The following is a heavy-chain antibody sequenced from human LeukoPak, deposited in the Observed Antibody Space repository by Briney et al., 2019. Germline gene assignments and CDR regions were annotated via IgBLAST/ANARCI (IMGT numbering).Heavy chain of an antibody. D-gene: IGHD4-17*01. J-gene: IGHJ4*02. CDR2: ISTSGGST. CDR1: GFIFSSYG. V-gene: IGHV3-23*01. CDR3: AKGGTTVKIDY. Sequence: PGGSLRLSCAASGFIFSSYGMRWVRQAPGKGLEWVSTISTSGGSTHYADSVKGRFTTSRDNSKYTLYLQMNSLRAEDTAVYYCAKGGTTVKIDYWGQGTLVTVSS.